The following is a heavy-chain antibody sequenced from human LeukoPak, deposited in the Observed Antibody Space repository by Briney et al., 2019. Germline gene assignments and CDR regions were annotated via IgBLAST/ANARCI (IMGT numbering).Heavy chain of an antibody. CDR2: ISNRGRT. J-gene: IGHJ4*02. V-gene: IGHV4-39*01. CDR3: ARSEYYYDSSGYYYGGDYFDY. D-gene: IGHD3-22*01. Sequence: PSETLSLTCAVSDDSMRSDSYYWGWTRQSPGKALEWIGSISNRGRTLYSPSLKSRVTISVDTSKNQFSLKLSSVTAADTAVYYCARSEYYYDSSGYYYGGDYFDYWGQGTLVTVSS. CDR1: DDSMRSDSYY.